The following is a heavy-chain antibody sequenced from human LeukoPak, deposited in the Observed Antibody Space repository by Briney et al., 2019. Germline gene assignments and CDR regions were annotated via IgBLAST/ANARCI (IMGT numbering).Heavy chain of an antibody. CDR2: ISASGHYT. CDR3: AKDGSWGDYYFYFYIDV. Sequence: GGSLRLSCEASGFTFSNSAMSWVRQARGEGLEWVSCISASGHYTYNADSAKGRFTISRDNSKNTLYLQMNSLRAEDTALYYCAKDGSWGDYYFYFYIDVWGKGTTVTASS. CDR1: GFTFSNSA. J-gene: IGHJ6*03. D-gene: IGHD3-16*01. V-gene: IGHV3-23*01.